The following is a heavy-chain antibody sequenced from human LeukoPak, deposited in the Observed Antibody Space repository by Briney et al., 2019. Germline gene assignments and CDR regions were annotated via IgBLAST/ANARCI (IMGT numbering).Heavy chain of an antibody. CDR2: IRRRAYGGAA. CDR3: SRNGLVDFDY. J-gene: IGHJ4*02. CDR1: GFAFDDFA. Sequence: PGQSLSLSCTTSGFAFDDFAMSWVRQPAGEGLEWVGFIRRRAYGGAAEYAASVEGRFIISRDDSKGIAYVQMNSLKTEDTAVYYCSRNGLVDFDYWGQGSRVIVSP. V-gene: IGHV3-49*04.